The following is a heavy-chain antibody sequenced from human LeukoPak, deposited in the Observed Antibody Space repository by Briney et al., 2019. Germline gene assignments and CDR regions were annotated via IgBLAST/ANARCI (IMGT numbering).Heavy chain of an antibody. CDR2: ISSSSSYI. V-gene: IGHV3-21*01. Sequence: PGGSLRLSCAASGFTVSSNYMSWVRQAPGKGLEWVSSISSSSSYIYYADSVKGRFTISRDNAKNSLYLQMNSLRAEDTAVYYCARDKGYCSGGSCYDWFDPWGQGTLVTVSS. CDR3: ARDKGYCSGGSCYDWFDP. CDR1: GFTVSSNY. J-gene: IGHJ5*02. D-gene: IGHD2-15*01.